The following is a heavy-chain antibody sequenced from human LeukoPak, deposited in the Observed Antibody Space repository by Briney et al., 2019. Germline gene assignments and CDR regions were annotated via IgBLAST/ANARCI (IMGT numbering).Heavy chain of an antibody. D-gene: IGHD6-6*01. J-gene: IGHJ4*02. CDR3: ARKYSSSKVDY. CDR1: GGSFSGYY. V-gene: IGHV4-34*01. Sequence: PSETLSLTCAVYGGSFSGYYWSWIRQPPGKGLEWIGEINHSGSTNYNPSLKSRVTISVDTSKNQFSLKLSSVTAADTAVYYCARKYSSSKVDYWGQGTLVTVPS. CDR2: INHSGST.